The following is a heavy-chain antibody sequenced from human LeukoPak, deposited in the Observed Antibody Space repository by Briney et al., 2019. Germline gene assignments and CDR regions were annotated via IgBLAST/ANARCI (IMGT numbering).Heavy chain of an antibody. CDR3: AKEKYRGYSYGSGDY. J-gene: IGHJ4*02. CDR1: GFTFSSYA. CDR2: ISNDGTKK. D-gene: IGHD5-18*01. Sequence: GGSLRLSCAASGFTFSSYAMHGVRQAPGKGLEWVAVISNDGTKKYYADSVKGRFTVSKDNSKNTLYLQMSSLRPEDTAVYYCAKEKYRGYSYGSGDYWGQGTLVTVSS. V-gene: IGHV3-30*18.